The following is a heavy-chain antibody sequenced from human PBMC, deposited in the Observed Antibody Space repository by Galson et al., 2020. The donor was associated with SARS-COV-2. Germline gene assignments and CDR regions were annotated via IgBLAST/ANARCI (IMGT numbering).Heavy chain of an antibody. Sequence: SETLSLTCAVYGGSFSGYSWTWIRQAPGKGLEWIGEIQSGGDTKYSPSLSGRVTLSVDTSRNQFSLKLTSVSAADTALYFCARGRQGVVPSPVLGLGPFYSYYYMDVWGKGTTVIVSS. CDR2: IQSGGDT. CDR3: ARGRQGVVPSPVLGLGPFYSYYYMDV. V-gene: IGHV4-34*01. J-gene: IGHJ6*03. D-gene: IGHD3-16*01. CDR1: GGSFSGYS.